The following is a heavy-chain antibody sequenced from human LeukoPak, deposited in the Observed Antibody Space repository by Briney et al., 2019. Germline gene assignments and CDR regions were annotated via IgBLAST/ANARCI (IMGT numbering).Heavy chain of an antibody. J-gene: IGHJ4*02. V-gene: IGHV3-9*01. CDR3: AKAVDALVQGDFDY. D-gene: IGHD6-13*01. CDR2: ISWNSGSI. Sequence: SLILSCAASGFTFDDYAMHWVRQAPGKGLEWVSGISWNSGSIGYADSVKGRFTISRDNAKNSLYLQMNSLRAEDTALYYCAKAVDALVQGDFDYWGQGTLVTVSS. CDR1: GFTFDDYA.